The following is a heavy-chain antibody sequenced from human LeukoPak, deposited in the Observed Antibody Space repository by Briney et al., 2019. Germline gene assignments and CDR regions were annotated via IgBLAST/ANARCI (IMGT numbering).Heavy chain of an antibody. Sequence: GGSLRLSCAASGFTFSPYDMHWLRQVTGKGLEWLSAIDTGGDTYYSASVKGRFTISRENAKNSFYLQMNSLRAGDTAVYYCTRAHLHSYSSMDVCGQGTTVTVSS. CDR3: TRAHLHSYSSMDV. J-gene: IGHJ6*02. CDR1: GFTFSPYD. V-gene: IGHV3-13*01. CDR2: IDTGGDT.